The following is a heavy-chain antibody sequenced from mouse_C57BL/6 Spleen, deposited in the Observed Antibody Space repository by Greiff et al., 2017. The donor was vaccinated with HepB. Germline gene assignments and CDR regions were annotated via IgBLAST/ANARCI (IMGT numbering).Heavy chain of an antibody. CDR2: INPSNGGT. Sequence: QVQLKQPGTELVKPGASVKLSCKASGYTFTSYWMHWVKQRPGQGLEWIGNINPSNGGTNYNEKFKSKATLTVDKSSSKAYMQLSSLTSEDSAVYYCASLYYDYEAAWFAYWGQGTLVTVSA. D-gene: IGHD2-4*01. J-gene: IGHJ3*01. CDR1: GYTFTSYW. CDR3: ASLYYDYEAAWFAY. V-gene: IGHV1-53*01.